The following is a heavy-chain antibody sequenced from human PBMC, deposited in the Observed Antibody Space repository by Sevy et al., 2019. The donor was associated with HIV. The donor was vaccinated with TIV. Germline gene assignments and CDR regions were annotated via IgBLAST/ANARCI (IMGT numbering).Heavy chain of an antibody. CDR2: ISYDGSNK. Sequence: GRSLRLYCAASGFTFSSYAMHRVRQAPDKGLEWVAVISYDGSNKYYADSVKGRFTISRDNSKNTLYLQMNSLRAEDTAVYYCARTSIVVVPAAIQGVDYFDYWGQGTLVTVSS. V-gene: IGHV3-30-3*01. J-gene: IGHJ4*02. D-gene: IGHD2-2*02. CDR3: ARTSIVVVPAAIQGVDYFDY. CDR1: GFTFSSYA.